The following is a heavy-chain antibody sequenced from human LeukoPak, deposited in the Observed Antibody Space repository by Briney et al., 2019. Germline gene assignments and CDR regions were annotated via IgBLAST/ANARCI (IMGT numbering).Heavy chain of an antibody. Sequence: SVKVSCKASGGTFSSYAISWVRQAPGQGLEWMGGIIPIFGTANYAQKFQGRVTITADESTSTAYMELSSLRSEDTAVYYCARNEGLMATQDYYYGMDVWGQGTTVTVSS. J-gene: IGHJ6*02. V-gene: IGHV1-69*13. CDR2: IIPIFGTA. CDR3: ARNEGLMATQDYYYGMDV. CDR1: GGTFSSYA. D-gene: IGHD1-1*01.